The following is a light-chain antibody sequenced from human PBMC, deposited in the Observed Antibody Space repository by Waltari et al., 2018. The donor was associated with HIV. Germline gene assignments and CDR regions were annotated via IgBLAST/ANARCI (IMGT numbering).Light chain of an antibody. J-gene: IGKJ2*01. CDR2: DAS. Sequence: EIVLTQSPATLSLSPGERATLSCRASQSVSDYLAWYQQKPGQAPRLLIYDASNSATGIPARFSGSGSGTDFTLTISSLEPEDFAVYYCQHRSSWLPYTFGQGTKLEIK. V-gene: IGKV3-11*01. CDR3: QHRSSWLPYT. CDR1: QSVSDY.